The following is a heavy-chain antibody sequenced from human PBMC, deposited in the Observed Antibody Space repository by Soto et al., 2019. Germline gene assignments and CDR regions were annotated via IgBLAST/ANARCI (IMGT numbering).Heavy chain of an antibody. Sequence: GGSLRLSCAASGFTFDNYAMTWVRLTPGKGLEWVSTITGSGSIAFHADSVKGRFTASRDNSKNILFLQMHSLSAEDTGIYYCVKNFDFIYGFDLVDTWGQGSQVTVSS. CDR1: GFTFDNYA. CDR3: VKNFDFIYGFDLVDT. J-gene: IGHJ5*02. CDR2: ITGSGSIA. V-gene: IGHV3-23*01. D-gene: IGHD3-10*01.